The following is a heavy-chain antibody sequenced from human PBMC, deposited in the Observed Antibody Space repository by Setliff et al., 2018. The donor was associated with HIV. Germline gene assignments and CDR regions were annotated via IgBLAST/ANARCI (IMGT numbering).Heavy chain of an antibody. J-gene: IGHJ6*03. V-gene: IGHV4-39*01. CDR2: IYYSGST. D-gene: IGHD6-19*01. Sequence: SETLSLTCTVSGGSISSSSYYWGWVRQPPGKGLEWIGSIYYSGSTYYNPSLRSRVTISVDTSKNQFSLKLTSVTAADTAVYYCARHHSSDPLRRWDNYYYMDVWGKGTTVTVSS. CDR3: ARHHSSDPLRRWDNYYYMDV. CDR1: GGSISSSSYY.